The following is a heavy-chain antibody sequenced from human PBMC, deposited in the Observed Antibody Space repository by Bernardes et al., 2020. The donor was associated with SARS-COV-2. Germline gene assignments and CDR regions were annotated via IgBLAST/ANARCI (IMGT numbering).Heavy chain of an antibody. CDR2: ISWNSGSI. J-gene: IGHJ4*02. D-gene: IGHD4-17*01. CDR3: AKVDGDPADY. Sequence: GGSLRLSCAASGFTFDDYAMHWVRQAPGKGLEWVSGISWNSGSIGYADSVKGRFTISRDNAKNSLYLQMNSLRAEDTALYYCAKVDGDPADYWGQGTLVTVSS. V-gene: IGHV3-9*01. CDR1: GFTFDDYA.